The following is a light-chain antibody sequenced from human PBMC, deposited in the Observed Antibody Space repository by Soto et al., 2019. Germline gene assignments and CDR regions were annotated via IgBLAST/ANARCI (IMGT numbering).Light chain of an antibody. Sequence: QPVLTQPASVSGSPGQSITLSCTGTSSDVGGYNYVSWYQQHPGKAPKLMIYDVSNRPSGVSNRFSGSKSGNTASLTISGLQAEDEADYYCSSYTSSSTPVVFGGGTKLTVL. CDR3: SSYTSSSTPVV. CDR1: SSDVGGYNY. CDR2: DVS. J-gene: IGLJ2*01. V-gene: IGLV2-14*01.